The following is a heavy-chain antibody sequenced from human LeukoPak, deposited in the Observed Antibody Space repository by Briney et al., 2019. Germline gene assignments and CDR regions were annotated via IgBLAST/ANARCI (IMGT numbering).Heavy chain of an antibody. CDR2: ISACNGNT. Sequence: ASVKVSCKASGYTFTSYGISWVRQAPGQGLEWMGWISACNGNTNYAQKLQGRVTMTTDTSTSTAYMELRSLRSDDTAVYYCARGGYYYDSSGYYPLYWGQGTLVTVSS. V-gene: IGHV1-18*01. J-gene: IGHJ4*02. CDR3: ARGGYYYDSSGYYPLY. CDR1: GYTFTSYG. D-gene: IGHD3-22*01.